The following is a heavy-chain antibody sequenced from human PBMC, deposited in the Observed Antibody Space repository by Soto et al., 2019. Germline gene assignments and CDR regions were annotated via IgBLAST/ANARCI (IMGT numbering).Heavy chain of an antibody. J-gene: IGHJ3*02. CDR3: ARVRYSSGWYHPIQDAFDI. Sequence: ASVKVSCKASGYTFTSYGISWVRQAPGQGLEWMGWISAYNGNTNYAQKLQGRVTMTTDTSTSTAYMELRSLRSDDTAVYYCARVRYSSGWYHPIQDAFDIWGQGTMVTVSS. CDR1: GYTFTSYG. CDR2: ISAYNGNT. D-gene: IGHD6-19*01. V-gene: IGHV1-18*01.